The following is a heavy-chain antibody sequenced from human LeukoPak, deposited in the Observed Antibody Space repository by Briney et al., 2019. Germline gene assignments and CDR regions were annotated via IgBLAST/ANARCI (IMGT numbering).Heavy chain of an antibody. J-gene: IGHJ4*02. CDR2: IWYDGSRK. Sequence: GGSLRLSCAASGFTFSSYGMHWVRQAPGKELEWVAVIWYDGSRKYYADSVKGRFSISRDNSKNTLDLQMNSLRAEDTAVYYCAGDASAYSGSYLDYWGQGTLVSVSS. CDR1: GFTFSSYG. CDR3: AGDASAYSGSYLDY. D-gene: IGHD1-26*01. V-gene: IGHV3-33*01.